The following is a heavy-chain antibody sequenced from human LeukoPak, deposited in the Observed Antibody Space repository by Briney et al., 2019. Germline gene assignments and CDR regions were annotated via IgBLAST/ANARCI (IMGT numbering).Heavy chain of an antibody. CDR2: ISSSGSTI. Sequence: GGSLRLSCAASGFTFSSYEMNWVRQAPGKGPEWVSYISSSGSTIYYADSVKGRFTISRDNSKNTLYLQMNSLRAEDTAVYYCAKDSSSLNRFFDYWGQGTLVTVSS. D-gene: IGHD6-6*01. J-gene: IGHJ4*02. CDR3: AKDSSSLNRFFDY. CDR1: GFTFSSYE. V-gene: IGHV3-48*03.